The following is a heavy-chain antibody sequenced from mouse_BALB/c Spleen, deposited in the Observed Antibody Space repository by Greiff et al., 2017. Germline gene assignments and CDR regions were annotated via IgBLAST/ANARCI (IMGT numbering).Heavy chain of an antibody. D-gene: IGHD2-4*01. J-gene: IGHJ3*01. CDR2: INPSTGYT. Sequence: EQVVESGAELAKPGASVKMSCKASGYTFTSYWMHWVKQRPGQGLEWIGYINPSTGYTEYNQKFKDKATLTADKSSSTAYMQLSSLTSEDSAVYYCARSVLYDYDGFWFAYWGQGTLVTVSA. V-gene: IGHV1-7*01. CDR3: ARSVLYDYDGFWFAY. CDR1: GYTFTSYW.